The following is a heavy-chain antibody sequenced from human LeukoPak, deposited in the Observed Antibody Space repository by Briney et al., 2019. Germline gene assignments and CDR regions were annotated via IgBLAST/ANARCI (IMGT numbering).Heavy chain of an antibody. V-gene: IGHV1-18*04. CDR2: ISAYNGNT. D-gene: IGHD2-2*03. CDR3: ARVDREDAFDI. CDR1: GYTFTGYY. Sequence: ASVKVSCKASGYTFTGYYMHWVRQAPGQGLEWMGWISAYNGNTNYAQKLQGRVTMTTDTSTSTAYMELRSLRSDDTAVYYCARVDREDAFDIWGQGTMVTVSS. J-gene: IGHJ3*02.